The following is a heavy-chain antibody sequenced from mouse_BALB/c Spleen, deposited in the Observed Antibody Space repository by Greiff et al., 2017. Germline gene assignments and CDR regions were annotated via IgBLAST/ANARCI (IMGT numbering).Heavy chain of an antibody. CDR3: ARSGITTRAY. D-gene: IGHD1-1*01. Sequence: QVQLQQSGAELVRPGTSVKVSCKASGYAFTNYLIEWVKQRPGQGLEWIGVINPGSGGTNYNEKFKGKGTLTADKSSSTAYMQLSSLTSDDSAVYFCARSGITTRAYWGQGTLVTVSA. J-gene: IGHJ3*01. CDR1: GYAFTNYL. CDR2: INPGSGGT. V-gene: IGHV1-54*01.